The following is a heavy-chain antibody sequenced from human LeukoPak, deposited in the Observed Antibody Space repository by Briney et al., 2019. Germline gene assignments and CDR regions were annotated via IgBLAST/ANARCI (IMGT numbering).Heavy chain of an antibody. D-gene: IGHD6-19*01. CDR3: ARAPVGFNSDWFGY. V-gene: IGHV1-2*02. CDR1: GYRFTDYH. Sequence: GASVKVSCQASGYRFTDYHMHWVRQAPGQGLEWMGWINPNSGDTNYAQKFQGRVTTTRDTSISTAYMEVSRLRSDDTAVYYCARAPVGFNSDWFGYWGQGTLVTVSS. J-gene: IGHJ4*02. CDR2: INPNSGDT.